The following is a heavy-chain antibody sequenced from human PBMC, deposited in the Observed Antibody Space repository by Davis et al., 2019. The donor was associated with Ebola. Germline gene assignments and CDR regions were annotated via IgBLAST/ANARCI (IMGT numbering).Heavy chain of an antibody. V-gene: IGHV3-72*01. CDR3: ARVRISGNYDLDV. D-gene: IGHD3-10*01. J-gene: IGHJ6*02. CDR2: TRNKANRYTT. Sequence: PGGSLRLSCAASGFTFSAHYMDWVRQAPGKGLEWVGRTRNKANRYTTEYAASVKGRFTISRDDSKNSLYLQMNSLKTEDTAVFYCARVRISGNYDLDVWGQGTTVTVSS. CDR1: GFTFSAHY.